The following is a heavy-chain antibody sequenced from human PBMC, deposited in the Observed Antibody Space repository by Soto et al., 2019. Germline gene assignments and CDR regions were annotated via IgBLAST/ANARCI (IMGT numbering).Heavy chain of an antibody. J-gene: IGHJ3*02. V-gene: IGHV3-48*02. D-gene: IGHD3-10*01. CDR3: ARDRVHLRITMAAFDI. Sequence: PGGSLRLSCAASGFTVSSNYMSWVRQAPGKGLEWVSYISSSSSTIYYADSVKGRFTISRDNAKNSLYLQMNSLRDEDTAVYYCARDRVHLRITMAAFDIWGQGTMVTVSS. CDR2: ISSSSSTI. CDR1: GFTVSSNY.